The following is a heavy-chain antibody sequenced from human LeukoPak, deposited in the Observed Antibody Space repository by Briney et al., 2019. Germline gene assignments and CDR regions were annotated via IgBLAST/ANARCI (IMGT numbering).Heavy chain of an antibody. J-gene: IGHJ4*02. CDR1: GFTFSSHW. Sequence: PGGSLRLSCAASGFTFSSHWMTYVRQAPGRGLEWVADIKQSGSEKNYVDSVKGRFTISRDNAKNSLYLQMNTLRAEDTAVYCCAGPYHYGSGRYTYFDYWGQGTLVSVSS. D-gene: IGHD3-10*01. V-gene: IGHV3-7*01. CDR3: AGPYHYGSGRYTYFDY. CDR2: IKQSGSEK.